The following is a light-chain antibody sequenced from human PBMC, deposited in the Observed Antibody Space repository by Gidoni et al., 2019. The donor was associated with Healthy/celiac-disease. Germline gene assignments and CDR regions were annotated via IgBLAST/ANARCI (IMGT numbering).Light chain of an antibody. CDR2: GAS. Sequence: EIVLTQSPGTLSLSPGERATLSCRASQSVSSSYLAWYQQKPGQAPRLLIYGASSRATGIPDRLSGSGSGTDFTLTISRLEPEDFAVYYCQQYGSSPTFXXXTKLEIK. CDR3: QQYGSSPT. V-gene: IGKV3-20*01. J-gene: IGKJ2*01. CDR1: QSVSSSY.